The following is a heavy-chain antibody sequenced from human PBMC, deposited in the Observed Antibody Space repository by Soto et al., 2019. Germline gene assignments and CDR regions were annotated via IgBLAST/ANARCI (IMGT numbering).Heavy chain of an antibody. CDR1: GGSISGYY. J-gene: IGHJ4*02. CDR3: ARGIAVAGTGFDY. CDR2: IYYSGST. D-gene: IGHD6-19*01. Sequence: ASETLSLTCTVSGGSISGYYWSWIRQPPGKGLELIGYIYYSGSTNYNPSLKSRVTISVDTSKNQFSLKLSSVTAADTAVYYCARGIAVAGTGFDYWGQGTLVTVSS. V-gene: IGHV4-59*01.